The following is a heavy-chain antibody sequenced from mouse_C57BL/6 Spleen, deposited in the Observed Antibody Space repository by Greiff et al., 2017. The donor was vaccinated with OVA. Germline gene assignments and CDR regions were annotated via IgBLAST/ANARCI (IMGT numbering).Heavy chain of an antibody. V-gene: IGHV1-82*01. CDR1: GYAFSSSW. D-gene: IGHD2-2*01. CDR3: ARGGYDGVYYFDY. J-gene: IGHJ2*01. Sequence: VKLQQSGPELVKPGASVKISCKASGYAFSSSWMNWVKQRPGQGLEWIGRIYPGDGDTNYNGKFQGKATMTADKSSSTAYMQLSSLTSEASAVYFCARGGYDGVYYFDYWGQGATLTVSS. CDR2: IYPGDGDT.